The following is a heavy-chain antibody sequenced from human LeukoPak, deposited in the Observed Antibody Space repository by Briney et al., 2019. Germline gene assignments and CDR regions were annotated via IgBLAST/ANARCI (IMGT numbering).Heavy chain of an antibody. CDR1: GGSISSSSYY. D-gene: IGHD3-22*01. Sequence: SETLSLTCTVSGGSISSSSYYWGWIRQPPGKRLEWIGSIYYSGSTYYNPSLKSRVTISVDTSKNQFSLKLSSVTAADTAVYYCARHTTYYDSSGYYRYFDYWGQGTLVTVSS. CDR3: ARHTTYYDSSGYYRYFDY. J-gene: IGHJ4*02. CDR2: IYYSGST. V-gene: IGHV4-39*01.